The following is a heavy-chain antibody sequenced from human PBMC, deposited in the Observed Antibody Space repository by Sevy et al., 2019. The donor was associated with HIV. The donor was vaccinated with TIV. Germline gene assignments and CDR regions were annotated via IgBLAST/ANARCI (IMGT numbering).Heavy chain of an antibody. CDR3: TRDQRIAVAGTGYHYGMDV. CDR2: IYYSGST. V-gene: IGHV4-59*01. Sequence: GGSISSYYWSWIRQPPGKGLEWIGYIYYSGSTNYNPSLKSRVTISVDTSKNQFSLKLSSVTAADTAVYYCTRDQRIAVAGTGYHYGMDVWGQGTTVTVSS. CDR1: GGSISSYY. J-gene: IGHJ6*02. D-gene: IGHD6-19*01.